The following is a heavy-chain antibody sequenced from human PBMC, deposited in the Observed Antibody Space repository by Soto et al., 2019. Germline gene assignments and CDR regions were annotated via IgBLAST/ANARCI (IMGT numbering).Heavy chain of an antibody. Sequence: QVQLQESGPGLVKPSQTLSLTCTVSGGSFSSGGYYWSWIRQHPGKGLEWIGYIYYSGSTYYNPSLKSRVPLSVATAKNQFSLKLSSVTAADTAVYYCASGRRPSSSLSPSTNDYYYGMDVWGQETTVTVTS. CDR3: ASGRRPSSSLSPSTNDYYYGMDV. CDR1: GGSFSSGGYY. V-gene: IGHV4-31*03. J-gene: IGHJ6*02. D-gene: IGHD6-13*01. CDR2: IYYSGST.